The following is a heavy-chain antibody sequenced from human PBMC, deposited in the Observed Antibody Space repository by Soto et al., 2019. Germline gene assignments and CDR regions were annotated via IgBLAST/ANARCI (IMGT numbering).Heavy chain of an antibody. CDR2: INHTXST. CDR1: GGSFSGYY. V-gene: IGHV4-34*01. CDR3: VRLIGNSWLDF. D-gene: IGHD1-26*01. J-gene: IGHJ5*01. Sequence: XXTLSLTCAVYGGSFSGYYWSWIRQPPGKGLEWVGXINHTXSTNYNTSLKXXIIINQDXXKNQFSLHLNSVTPDDTAVYYCVRLIGNSWLDFWGQGTLVTVSS.